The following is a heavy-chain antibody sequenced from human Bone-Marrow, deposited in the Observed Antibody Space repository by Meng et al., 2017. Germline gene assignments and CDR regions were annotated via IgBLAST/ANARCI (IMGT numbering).Heavy chain of an antibody. V-gene: IGHV4-4*02. J-gene: IGHJ5*02. D-gene: IGHD3-22*01. CDR2: IYQSGST. CDR1: GGSISSRTW. Sequence: QVQLQESSPGLVKPSGTLSFTCAVSGGSISSRTWWSWVRQPPGKGVGWIGEIYQSGSTNYNPSLKSRVTISVDKSKNQFSLKLSSVTAADTAVYYCANYYDSQVGWFDPWGQGTLVTVSS. CDR3: ANYYDSQVGWFDP.